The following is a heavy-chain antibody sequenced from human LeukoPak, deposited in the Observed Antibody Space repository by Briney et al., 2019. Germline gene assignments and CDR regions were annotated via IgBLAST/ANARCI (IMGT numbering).Heavy chain of an antibody. CDR1: GFTFSNYG. Sequence: GGSLRPSCAASGFTFSNYGMTWVRQAPGKGLEWVSVVSGGGSSTYYADSVKGRFIISRDNSENTLYLQMNSLRAEDTAIYYCAKRGSGWYLDYWGQGTLVTVSS. J-gene: IGHJ4*02. CDR3: AKRGSGWYLDY. CDR2: VSGGGSST. V-gene: IGHV3-23*01. D-gene: IGHD6-19*01.